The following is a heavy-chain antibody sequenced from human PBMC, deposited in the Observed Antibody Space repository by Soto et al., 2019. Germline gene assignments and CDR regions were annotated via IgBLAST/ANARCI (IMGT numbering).Heavy chain of an antibody. J-gene: IGHJ4*02. D-gene: IGHD7-27*01. V-gene: IGHV3-7*03. CDR2: IDQGGNKK. CDR3: ARENWVFDY. CDR1: EFTFTSYW. Sequence: TGGSLRLSCAASEFTFTSYWMTWVRQAPGKGLEWVANIDQGGNKKYYVDSVKGRFIISRDNAKNSLYLQMYSLRAEDTAVYYCARENWVFDYWGQGALVTVSS.